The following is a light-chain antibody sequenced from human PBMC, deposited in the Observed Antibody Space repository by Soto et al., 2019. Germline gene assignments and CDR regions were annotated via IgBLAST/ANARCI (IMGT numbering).Light chain of an antibody. CDR3: QHYYPALWT. CDR2: KAP. CDR1: QSISTW. Sequence: DIQMTQSPSTLSASVGDRVTITCRASQSISTWLAWYQQKPGKAPKLLIYKAPNLESGVPSRFSGSGSGTEFTLTISSLQPDDLATYYCQHYYPALWTFGQGTKVDIK. V-gene: IGKV1-5*03. J-gene: IGKJ1*01.